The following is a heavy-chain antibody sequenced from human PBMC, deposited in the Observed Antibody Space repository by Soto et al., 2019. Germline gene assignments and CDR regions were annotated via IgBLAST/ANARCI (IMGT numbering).Heavy chain of an antibody. CDR2: MNPNSGNT. CDR1: GYTFTSYD. CDR3: AGGATVTTANGFDP. J-gene: IGHJ5*02. Sequence: VSVKVSCKASGYTFTSYDSSWVRQATGQGLEWMGWMNPNSGNTGYAQKFQGRVTMTRNTSISTAYMELSSLRSEDTAVYYCAGGATVTTANGFDPWGQGTLVTVSS. D-gene: IGHD4-17*01. V-gene: IGHV1-8*01.